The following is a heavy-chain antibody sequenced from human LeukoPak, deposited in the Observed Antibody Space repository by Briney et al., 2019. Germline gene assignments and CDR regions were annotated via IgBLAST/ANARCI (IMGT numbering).Heavy chain of an antibody. CDR1: GGSISSGGYY. V-gene: IGHV4-31*03. D-gene: IGHD3-3*01. Sequence: SQTLSLTCTVSGGSISSGGYYWSWIRQHPGKGLEWIGYIYYSGSTYYNPSLKSRVTISVDTSKNQFSLKLSSVTAADTAVYYCARGIFGVVTPFDPWSQGTLVTVSS. CDR2: IYYSGST. CDR3: ARGIFGVVTPFDP. J-gene: IGHJ5*02.